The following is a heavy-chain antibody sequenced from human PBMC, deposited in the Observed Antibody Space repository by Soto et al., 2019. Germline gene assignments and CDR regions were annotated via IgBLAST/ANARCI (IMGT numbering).Heavy chain of an antibody. Sequence: EVQLVESGGGLVQPGESLRLSCAASGFTFSSYWMHWVRQAPGKGLVWVSRINSDGSSTSYAGSVKGRLTISRDNAKNTLYLQMNRLRAEDTAVYYCVRTSLVVAAATREDYWGQGTLVTVSS. V-gene: IGHV3-74*01. CDR2: INSDGSST. J-gene: IGHJ4*02. CDR1: GFTFSSYW. D-gene: IGHD2-15*01. CDR3: VRTSLVVAAATREDY.